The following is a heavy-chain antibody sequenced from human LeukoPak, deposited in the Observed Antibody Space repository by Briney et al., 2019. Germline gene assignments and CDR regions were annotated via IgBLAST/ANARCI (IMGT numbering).Heavy chain of an antibody. CDR2: IIPIFGTA. CDR1: GGTFSSYA. Sequence: SVKVSCKASGGTFSSYAISWVRQAPGQGLEWMGGIIPIFGTANYAQKFQGRVTITTDESTSTAYMELSSLRSEDTAVYYCARETFLGYCSGGSCYGGHNWFDPWGQGTLVTVSS. D-gene: IGHD2-15*01. V-gene: IGHV1-69*05. CDR3: ARETFLGYCSGGSCYGGHNWFDP. J-gene: IGHJ5*02.